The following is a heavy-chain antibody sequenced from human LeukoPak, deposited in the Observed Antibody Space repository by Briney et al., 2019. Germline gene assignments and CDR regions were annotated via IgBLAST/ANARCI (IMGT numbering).Heavy chain of an antibody. V-gene: IGHV4-34*01. D-gene: IGHD3-3*01. J-gene: IGHJ3*02. CDR2: INHSGSS. CDR1: GFTFSSYS. Sequence: PGGSLRLSCAASGFTFSSYSMNWVRQAPGKGLEWIGEINHSGSSNYNPSLKSRVTISVDTSKNQFSLKLSSVTAADTAVYYCAREGYDFWSGASLSFFDIWGQGTMVTVSS. CDR3: AREGYDFWSGASLSFFDI.